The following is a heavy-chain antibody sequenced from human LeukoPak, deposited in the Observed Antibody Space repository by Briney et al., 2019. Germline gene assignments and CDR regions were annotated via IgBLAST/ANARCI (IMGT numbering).Heavy chain of an antibody. V-gene: IGHV4-38-2*02. D-gene: IGHD1-26*01. CDR3: ARAVGNVGAIKAFDI. Sequence: RSSETLSLTCTVSGYSISSGYYWGWIRQPPGEGLEWIGSIYHSGSTYYNPSLKSRVTISVYTSKNQFSLKLSSVTAADTAVCYCARAVGNVGAIKAFDIWGQGTMVTVSS. J-gene: IGHJ3*02. CDR1: GYSISSGYY. CDR2: IYHSGST.